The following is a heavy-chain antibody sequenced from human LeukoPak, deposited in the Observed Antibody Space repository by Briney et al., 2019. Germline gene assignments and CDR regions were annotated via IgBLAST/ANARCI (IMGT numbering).Heavy chain of an antibody. J-gene: IGHJ4*02. Sequence: GGSLRLSCAASGFTFSSYAMSWVRQAPGKGLEWVSAISGSGGSTYYADSVKGRFTISRDNSKNTLYLQMNSLRAEDTAVYYCANTGGSGWYPYYFDYWGQGTLVTVSS. CDR2: ISGSGGST. CDR1: GFTFSSYA. CDR3: ANTGGSGWYPYYFDY. V-gene: IGHV3-23*01. D-gene: IGHD6-19*01.